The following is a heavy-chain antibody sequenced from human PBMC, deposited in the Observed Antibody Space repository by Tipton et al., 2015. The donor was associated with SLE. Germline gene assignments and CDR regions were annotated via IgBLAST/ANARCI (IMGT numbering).Heavy chain of an antibody. CDR1: GFTVSSNY. CDR2: IYSGGST. CDR3: GSRASSGYYSFDS. V-gene: IGHV3-53*04. D-gene: IGHD3-22*01. Sequence: SLRLSCAASGFTVSSNYMSWVRQAPGKGLEWVSVIYSGGSTYYEDSVKGRFTISRHNSKNTRYLQMNSLRAEDPAVYYCGSRASSGYYSFDSWGQGTLVTVSS. J-gene: IGHJ4*02.